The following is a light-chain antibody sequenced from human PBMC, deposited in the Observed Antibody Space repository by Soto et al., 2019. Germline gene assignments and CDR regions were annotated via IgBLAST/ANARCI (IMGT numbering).Light chain of an antibody. CDR2: DVS. CDR1: TSDVGGYNY. CDR3: SSYTSSSTLV. Sequence: QSALPQPASVSGSPGQSITLTCTGPTSDVGGYNYVSWYQQHPGKAPKLMIYDVSNRPSGVSNRFSGSKSGNTASLTISGLQAEDEADYYCSSYTSSSTLVFGGGTKVTVL. V-gene: IGLV2-14*01. J-gene: IGLJ2*01.